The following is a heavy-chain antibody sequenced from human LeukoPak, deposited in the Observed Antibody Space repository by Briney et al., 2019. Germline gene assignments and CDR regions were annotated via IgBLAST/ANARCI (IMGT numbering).Heavy chain of an antibody. J-gene: IGHJ3*02. CDR1: GDSITGYY. CDR2: IYYSGST. V-gene: IGHV4-59*01. CDR3: AGAVVGATRNAFDI. Sequence: SETLSLTCSVSGDSITGYYWSWIRQPPGKGLEWIGYIYYSGSTNYNPSLKSRVTISVDASKNQFSLKLSSVTAADTAVYYCAGAVVGATRNAFDIWGQGTMVTVSS. D-gene: IGHD1-26*01.